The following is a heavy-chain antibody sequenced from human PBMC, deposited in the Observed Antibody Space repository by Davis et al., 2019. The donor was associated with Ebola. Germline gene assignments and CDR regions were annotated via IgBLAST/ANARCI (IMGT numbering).Heavy chain of an antibody. J-gene: IGHJ4*02. CDR2: ISGSGGST. V-gene: IGHV3-23*01. CDR1: GFTFSSYA. Sequence: GESLKISCAASGFTFSSYAMSWVRQAPGKGLEWVSAISGSGGSTYYADSVKGRFTISRDNSKNTLYLQMNSLRAEDTAVYYCANRPRDSSWYYWGQGTLVTVSS. CDR3: ANRPRDSSWYY. D-gene: IGHD6-13*01.